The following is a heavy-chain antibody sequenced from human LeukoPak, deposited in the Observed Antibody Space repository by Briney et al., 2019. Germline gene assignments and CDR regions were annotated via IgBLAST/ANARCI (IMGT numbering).Heavy chain of an antibody. CDR1: AFTFITYA. V-gene: IGHV3-64*01. D-gene: IGHD2-2*01. CDR2: KSSNGENT. Sequence: GGSLRLSCAASAFTFITYAMHCVRQAPGKRLEYVSAKSSNGENTYYANSVKGRFTISRDNSKNTLYLQMGSLRAEDMAVYYCARDYCSSTACYDDYWGQGTLVTVSS. J-gene: IGHJ4*02. CDR3: ARDYCSSTACYDDY.